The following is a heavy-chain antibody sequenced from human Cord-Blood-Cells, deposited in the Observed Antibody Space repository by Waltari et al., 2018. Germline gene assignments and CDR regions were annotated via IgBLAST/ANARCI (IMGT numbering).Heavy chain of an antibody. Sequence: QLVQSGAEVKKPGSSVKVSCKASGGTFSSYAISWVRQAPGQGLEWMGGIIPIFGTANYAQKFQGRVTITADESTSTAYMELSSLRSEDTAVYYCAREPYDYVWGSYRGFDPWGQGTLVTVSS. J-gene: IGHJ5*02. CDR1: GGTFSSYA. CDR2: IIPIFGTA. D-gene: IGHD3-16*02. CDR3: AREPYDYVWGSYRGFDP. V-gene: IGHV1-69*01.